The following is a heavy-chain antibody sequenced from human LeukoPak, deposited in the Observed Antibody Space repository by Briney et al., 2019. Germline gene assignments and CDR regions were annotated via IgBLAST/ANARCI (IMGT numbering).Heavy chain of an antibody. D-gene: IGHD3-10*01. V-gene: IGHV3-21*01. J-gene: IGHJ4*02. CDR3: AREYYYGSGSYYNGY. CDR2: ISSSSTYI. Sequence: GGSLRLSCAASGFTFSNYGMHWVRQAPGKGLEWVSSISSSSTYIYYADSVKGRFTISRDNAKNSLYLQMNSLRAEDTAVYYCAREYYYGSGSYYNGYWGQGTLVTVSS. CDR1: GFTFSNYG.